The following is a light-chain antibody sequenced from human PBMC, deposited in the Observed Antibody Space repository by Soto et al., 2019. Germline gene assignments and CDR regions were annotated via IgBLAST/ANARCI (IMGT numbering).Light chain of an antibody. Sequence: QSALTQPASVSGSPGQSITISCTGTSSDVGGYNYVSCYQQHPGKAPKLMIYDVSNRPSGVSNRFSGSKSGNTASLTISGLQAEVEADYYCSSYTSSSTRVFGGGAKLTVL. CDR3: SSYTSSSTRV. V-gene: IGLV2-14*01. CDR2: DVS. J-gene: IGLJ2*01. CDR1: SSDVGGYNY.